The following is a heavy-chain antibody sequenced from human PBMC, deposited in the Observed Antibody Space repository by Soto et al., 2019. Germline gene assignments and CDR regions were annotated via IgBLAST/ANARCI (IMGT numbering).Heavy chain of an antibody. J-gene: IGHJ6*02. V-gene: IGHV4-39*01. D-gene: IGHD6-13*01. CDR2: IYYSGST. Sequence: SETLSLTCTVSGGSISSSSYYWGWIRQPPGKGLEWIGSIYYSGSTYYNPSLKSRVTISVDTSKNQFSLKLSSVTAADTAVYYCARAYSSSWDEYYYYGMDVWGQGTTVTAP. CDR3: ARAYSSSWDEYYYYGMDV. CDR1: GGSISSSSYY.